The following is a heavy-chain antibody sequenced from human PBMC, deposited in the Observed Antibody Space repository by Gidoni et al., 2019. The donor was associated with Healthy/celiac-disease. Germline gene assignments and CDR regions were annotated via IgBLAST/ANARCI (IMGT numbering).Heavy chain of an antibody. D-gene: IGHD6-13*01. CDR2: IYYSGST. CDR3: ARSSSFSNWFDP. V-gene: IGHV4-39*01. CDR1: GGSISSSSYY. J-gene: IGHJ5*02. Sequence: QLQLQESGPGLVKPSETLSLTCTVSGGSISSSSYYWGWIRQPPATGLEWIGSIYYSGSTYYNTSLKSRVTISVDTSKNQFSLKLSSVTAADTAVYYCARSSSFSNWFDPWGQGTLVTVAS.